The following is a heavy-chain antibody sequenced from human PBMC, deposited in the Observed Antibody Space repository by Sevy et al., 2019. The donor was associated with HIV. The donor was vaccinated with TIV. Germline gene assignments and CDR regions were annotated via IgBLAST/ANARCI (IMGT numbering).Heavy chain of an antibody. CDR2: ISSGSSYV. D-gene: IGHD3-22*01. Sequence: GGSLRLSCAASGFTFSYYNMNWVRQAPGKGLEWVSSISSGSSYVYYADSVKGGFTISRDNAKNSLYLQMNSLRTEDTAVYYCASPLHYYDSPSAYWGQGTQVTVSS. V-gene: IGHV3-21*01. J-gene: IGHJ4*02. CDR3: ASPLHYYDSPSAY. CDR1: GFTFSYYN.